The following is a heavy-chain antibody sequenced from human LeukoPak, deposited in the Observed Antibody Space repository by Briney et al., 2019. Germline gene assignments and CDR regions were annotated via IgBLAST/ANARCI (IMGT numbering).Heavy chain of an antibody. CDR1: GGSPSRGSYY. CDR2: IYTSGST. CDR3: AKIAVAGNYYYYGMDV. V-gene: IGHV4-61*02. J-gene: IGHJ6*02. D-gene: IGHD6-19*01. Sequence: SQTLSLTCTVSGGSPSRGSYYWRWLRQPAGTGPEWLGRIYTSGSTNYNPSLKSRVTISVDTSKNQFSLKLSSVTAADTAVYYCAKIAVAGNYYYYGMDVWGQGTTVTVSS.